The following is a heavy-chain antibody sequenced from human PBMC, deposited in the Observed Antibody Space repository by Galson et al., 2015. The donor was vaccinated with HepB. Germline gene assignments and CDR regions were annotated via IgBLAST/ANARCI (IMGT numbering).Heavy chain of an antibody. CDR2: IKSKADGETT. J-gene: IGHJ1*01. Sequence: SLRLSCAASGLTFSSAWMNWVRQAPGKGLEWVARIKSKADGETTDYAAPVKGRFTMSRDDSKNAVYLEMSSLKTEDTAVFYCTNGVYHWGQGTPVTVSS. D-gene: IGHD2-8*01. V-gene: IGHV3-15*01. CDR1: GLTFSSAW. CDR3: TNGVYH.